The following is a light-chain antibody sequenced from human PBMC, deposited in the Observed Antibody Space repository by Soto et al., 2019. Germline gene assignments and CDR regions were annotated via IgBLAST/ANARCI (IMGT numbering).Light chain of an antibody. CDR3: QQCNNWPLT. Sequence: EIVLTQSPGTLSLSPGERATLSCRASQTVRSLLAWYQQKPGQAPRLLIYDASNRATGIPARFSSSGSGTDFTLTISSLEPEDFAVYYCQQCNNWPLTFGGGNKVEIK. J-gene: IGKJ4*01. CDR1: QTVRSL. V-gene: IGKV3-11*01. CDR2: DAS.